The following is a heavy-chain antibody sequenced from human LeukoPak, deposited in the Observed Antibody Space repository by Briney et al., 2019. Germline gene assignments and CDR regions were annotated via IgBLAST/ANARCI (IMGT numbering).Heavy chain of an antibody. J-gene: IGHJ4*02. CDR2: IRYDGSNK. Sequence: PGGSLRLSCAASGFTFSSYGMHWVRQAPGKGLEWVAFIRYDGSNKYYADSVKGRFTISRDNAKNSLYLQMNSLRAEDTALYYCAKDMESSGPRGAFDYWGQGTLVTVSS. CDR1: GFTFSSYG. CDR3: AKDMESSGPRGAFDY. D-gene: IGHD1-1*01. V-gene: IGHV3-30*02.